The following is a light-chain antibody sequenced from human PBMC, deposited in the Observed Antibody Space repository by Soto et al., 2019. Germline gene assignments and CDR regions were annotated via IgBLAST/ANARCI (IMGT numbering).Light chain of an antibody. V-gene: IGKV4-1*01. CDR3: QQYYSYPQT. Sequence: DIVMTQSPDSLAVSLGERATINCKSSQSLLYRSNNKNYLAWYQQKPGQPPKLLIYWASTRESGVPDRFSGSGSGTDFTLTISSPQAEDVAVYYCQQYYSYPQTFGQGTKLEIK. CDR2: WAS. J-gene: IGKJ2*01. CDR1: QSLLYRSNNKNY.